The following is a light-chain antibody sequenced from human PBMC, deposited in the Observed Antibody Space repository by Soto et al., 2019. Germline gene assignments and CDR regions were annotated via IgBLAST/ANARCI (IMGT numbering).Light chain of an antibody. CDR2: DVS. V-gene: IGKV3D-20*01. CDR1: QSVGSTY. J-gene: IGKJ4*01. CDR3: QQYGTLLT. Sequence: IVLTQSPATLSLSPGERATLSCGASQSVGSTYLAWYQQKPGLAPRLLIFDVSNRFTGIPDRFSGSGSGTDFTLTISRLEPEDFAVYYCQQYGTLLTFGGGTKVDIK.